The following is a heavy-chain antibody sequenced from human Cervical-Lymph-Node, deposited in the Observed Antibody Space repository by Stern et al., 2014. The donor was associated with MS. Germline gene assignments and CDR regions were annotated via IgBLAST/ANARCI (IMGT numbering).Heavy chain of an antibody. Sequence: EVQLLAPGGGLVTPGGSLRLSCAASTLTFSRYSMHWVRQAPGKGLEWVSSISSTSSYIYNTDSLKGRFPISRDNAKNSLYLKMDSLRAEDRAVYYCGGHNRTSRSSSTYYFYAMDVWGLGTSVTVSS. CDR1: TLTFSRYS. D-gene: IGHD2-2*01. V-gene: IGHV3-21*01. CDR2: ISSTSSYI. CDR3: GGHNRTSRSSSTYYFYAMDV. J-gene: IGHJ6*02.